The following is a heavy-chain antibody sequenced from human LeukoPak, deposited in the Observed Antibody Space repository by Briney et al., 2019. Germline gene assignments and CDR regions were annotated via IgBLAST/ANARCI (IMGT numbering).Heavy chain of an antibody. V-gene: IGHV1-69*01. Sequence: GSSVKVSCKASGGTFSSYAISWVRQAPGQGLEWMGGIIPIFGTANYAQKFQGRVTITADESTSTAYMELSSLRSEDTAVYYCAREAEGYCSGGRCYGKGFDYWGQGTLVTVSS. CDR3: AREAEGYCSGGRCYGKGFDY. J-gene: IGHJ4*02. D-gene: IGHD2-15*01. CDR1: GGTFSSYA. CDR2: IIPIFGTA.